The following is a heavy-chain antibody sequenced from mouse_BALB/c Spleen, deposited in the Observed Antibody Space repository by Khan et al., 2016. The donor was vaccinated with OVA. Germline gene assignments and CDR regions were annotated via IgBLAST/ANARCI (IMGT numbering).Heavy chain of an antibody. CDR2: IWSGGST. CDR3: ARNRNGYFDY. D-gene: IGHD1-1*02. Sequence: QVQLKQSGPGLVQPSQSLSITCTVSGFSLTNYGVHWVRQSPGKGLEWLGMIWSGGSTDYNATFISRLSISKDNSKSQVFFKMNSLQVNDTARYYCARNRNGYFDYWGQGTTLTVSS. J-gene: IGHJ2*01. CDR1: GFSLTNYG. V-gene: IGHV2-2*02.